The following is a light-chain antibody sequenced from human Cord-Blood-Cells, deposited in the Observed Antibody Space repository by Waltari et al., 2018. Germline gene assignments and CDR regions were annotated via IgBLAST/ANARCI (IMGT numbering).Light chain of an antibody. CDR3: QQYNNWPMYT. Sequence: EIVMTQSPATLSVSPGESSTLPCRASQSVSSNLAWYQQEPGQALRLLSYGASTRATCISASISGSGSGTEFTLTISSLQSEEFAVYYCQQYNNWPMYTFGQGTKLEIK. V-gene: IGKV3-15*01. J-gene: IGKJ2*01. CDR2: GAS. CDR1: QSVSSN.